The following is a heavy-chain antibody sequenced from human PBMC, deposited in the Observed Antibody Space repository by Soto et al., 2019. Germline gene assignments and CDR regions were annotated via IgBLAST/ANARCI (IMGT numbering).Heavy chain of an antibody. CDR2: IIPILGIA. V-gene: IGHV1-69*02. D-gene: IGHD2-15*01. CDR1: GGTFISYT. Sequence: ASVKVSCKASGGTFISYTISWVRQAPGQGLEWMGRIIPILGIANYAQKFQGRVTITADKSTSTAYMELSSLRSEDTAVYYCATTYCSGGSCDFDYWGQGTLVTVSS. J-gene: IGHJ4*02. CDR3: ATTYCSGGSCDFDY.